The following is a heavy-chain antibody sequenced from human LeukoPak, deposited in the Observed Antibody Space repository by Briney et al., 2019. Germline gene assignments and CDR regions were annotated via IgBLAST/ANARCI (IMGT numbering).Heavy chain of an antibody. CDR2: IYYSGST. J-gene: IGHJ4*02. CDR1: GGSISSCY. Sequence: PSETLSLTCTVSGGSISSCYWSWIRQPPGKGLERIGYIYYSGSTNYNPSLKSRVTISVDTSKNQFSLKLSSVTAADTAVYYCARGTAAGTTGIDYWGEGTLVTFSS. CDR3: ARGTAAGTTGIDY. D-gene: IGHD6-13*01. V-gene: IGHV4-59*01.